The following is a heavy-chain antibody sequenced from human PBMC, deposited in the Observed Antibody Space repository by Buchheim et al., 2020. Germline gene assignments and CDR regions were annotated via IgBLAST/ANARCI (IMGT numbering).Heavy chain of an antibody. CDR1: GFTFSSYG. J-gene: IGHJ4*02. CDR2: IWYDGSNK. V-gene: IGHV3-33*01. D-gene: IGHD5-18*01. CDR3: ARELKTRIQLWSHNFDY. Sequence: QVQLVESGGGVVQPGRSLRLSCAASGFTFSSYGMHWVRQAPGKGLEWVAVIWYDGSNKYYADSVKGRFTISRDNSKNTLYLQMNSLRAEDTAVYYCARELKTRIQLWSHNFDYWGQGTL.